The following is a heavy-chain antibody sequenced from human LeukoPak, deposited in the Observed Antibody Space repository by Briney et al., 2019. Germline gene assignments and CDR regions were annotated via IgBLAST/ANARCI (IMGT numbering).Heavy chain of an antibody. CDR3: ARDPGRYMEPLHSRMDV. V-gene: IGHV1-18*01. CDR2: ISAYNGNT. Sequence: ASAKVSCKASGYTFTSYGISWVRQAPGQGLEWMGWISAYNGNTNYAQKLQGRVTMTTDTSTSTAYMELRSLRSDDTAVYYCARDPGRYMEPLHSRMDVWGQGTTVTVSS. J-gene: IGHJ6*02. D-gene: IGHD1-14*01. CDR1: GYTFTSYG.